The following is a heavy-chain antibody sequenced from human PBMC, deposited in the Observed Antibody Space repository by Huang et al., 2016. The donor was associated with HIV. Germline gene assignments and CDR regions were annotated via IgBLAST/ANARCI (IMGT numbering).Heavy chain of an antibody. D-gene: IGHD5-12*01. V-gene: IGHV1-2*02. CDR2: LNPKHGAT. J-gene: IGHJ4*02. Sequence: QVQLVQSGAEVKKPWASVKVSCKPSGYSFADYFIHWVRQAPGQGLAWMPWLNPKHGATNYGQKFLGRVTVTGDTSINTAYMEFSGLTSDDTANYYCTRDGVAPDEEFDYWGQGTLIIVSS. CDR3: TRDGVAPDEEFDY. CDR1: GYSFADYF.